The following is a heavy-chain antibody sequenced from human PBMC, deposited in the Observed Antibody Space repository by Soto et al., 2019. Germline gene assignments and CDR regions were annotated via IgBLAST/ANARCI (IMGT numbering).Heavy chain of an antibody. J-gene: IGHJ5*02. Sequence: PSETLSLTCAVSGGSISSGGYSWSWIRQPPGKGLEWIGYIYHSGITYYNPSLKSRVTMSVDRSKNQFSLKLSSVTAADTAVYYCARSVFPWGQGTLVTVSS. CDR1: GGSISSGGYS. V-gene: IGHV4-30-2*01. CDR3: ARSVFP. CDR2: IYHSGIT.